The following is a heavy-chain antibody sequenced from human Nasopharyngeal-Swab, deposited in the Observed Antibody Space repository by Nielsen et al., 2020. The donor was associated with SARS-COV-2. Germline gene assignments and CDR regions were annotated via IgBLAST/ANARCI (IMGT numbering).Heavy chain of an antibody. CDR3: ARDPVAHGGAFDI. Sequence: SETLSLTCTVSGGSISSYYWSWIRQPPGKGLEWIGYIYYSGSTNYNPSLKSRVTISVDTSKNQFSLKLSSVTAADTAVYYCARDPVAHGGAFDIWGQGTMVTVSS. V-gene: IGHV4-59*01. J-gene: IGHJ3*02. D-gene: IGHD2-15*01. CDR1: GGSISSYY. CDR2: IYYSGST.